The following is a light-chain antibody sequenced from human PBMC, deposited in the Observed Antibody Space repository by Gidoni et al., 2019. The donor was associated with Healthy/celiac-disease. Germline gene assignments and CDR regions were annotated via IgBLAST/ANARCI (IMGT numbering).Light chain of an antibody. CDR2: EVS. J-gene: IGLJ3*02. Sequence: QSALTQPASVSGSPGRSITISCTGTSSDVGGYNYVSWYQQHPGKAPKLMIYEVSNLPSGVSNRFSGSKSGNTASLTISGLQAEDEADYYCSSYTSSSTRVFGGGTKLTVL. CDR3: SSYTSSSTRV. V-gene: IGLV2-14*01. CDR1: SSDVGGYNY.